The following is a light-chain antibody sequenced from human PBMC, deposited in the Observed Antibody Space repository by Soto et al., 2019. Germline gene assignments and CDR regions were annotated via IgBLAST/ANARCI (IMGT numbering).Light chain of an antibody. CDR3: QQRLNWPPG. J-gene: IGKJ1*01. CDR2: DAS. V-gene: IGKV3-11*01. Sequence: EIVMTQSPATLSVSPGERATLSCRASQSVRSNLAWYQQRPGQAPRLLIYDASNRATGVPARFSGSRSGTDFTLTISDLEPADFGLYYCQQRLNWPPGFGQGTKVDNK. CDR1: QSVRSN.